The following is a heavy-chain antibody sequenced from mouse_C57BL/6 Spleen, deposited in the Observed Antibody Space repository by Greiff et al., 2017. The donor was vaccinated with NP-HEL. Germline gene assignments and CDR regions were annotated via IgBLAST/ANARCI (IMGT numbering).Heavy chain of an antibody. J-gene: IGHJ4*01. CDR3: ATYDYEEGYAMDY. V-gene: IGHV1-80*01. CDR2: LYPGDGDT. D-gene: IGHD2-4*01. Sequence: VQLQQSGAELVKPGASVKISCKASGYAFSSYWMNWVKQRPGKGLEWIGQLYPGDGDTNYNGKFKGKATLTADKSSSTAYMQLSSLTSEDSAVYFCATYDYEEGYAMDYWGQGTSVTVSS. CDR1: GYAFSSYW.